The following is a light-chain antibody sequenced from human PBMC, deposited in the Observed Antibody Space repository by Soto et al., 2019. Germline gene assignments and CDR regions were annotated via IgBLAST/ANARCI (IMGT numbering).Light chain of an antibody. CDR1: NIGTKS. Sequence: SYELTQPPSVSVAPGQTATITCGGNNIGTKSVHWYQQKPGQAPVLVVFHDRDRPSGIPDRFSGSHSGNTATLNISRVEAWDEADYYCQVWDDNSDHTGVFGVGTKLTVL. CDR2: HDR. J-gene: IGLJ3*02. CDR3: QVWDDNSDHTGV. V-gene: IGLV3-21*02.